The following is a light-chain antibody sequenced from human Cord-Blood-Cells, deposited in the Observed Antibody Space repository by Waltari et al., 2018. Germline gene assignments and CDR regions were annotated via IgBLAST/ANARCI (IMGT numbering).Light chain of an antibody. Sequence: EIVLTQSPAPLPLSPGERATLSCRASRSVSSYLAWYQQKPGQAPRLLIYDASNRATGIPARFTGSGSGTDCTRTISSLEPEDFAVYYCQQRSNWPTFGQGTKVEIK. CDR1: RSVSSY. CDR3: QQRSNWPT. V-gene: IGKV3-11*01. CDR2: DAS. J-gene: IGKJ1*01.